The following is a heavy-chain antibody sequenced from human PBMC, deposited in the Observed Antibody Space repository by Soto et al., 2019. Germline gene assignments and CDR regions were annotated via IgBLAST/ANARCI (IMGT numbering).Heavy chain of an antibody. CDR3: ATDAVDQKASVTGGY. J-gene: IGHJ4*02. D-gene: IGHD2-2*01. CDR1: GYTFTNYG. V-gene: IGHV1-18*01. Sequence: QVHLVQSGPEVKKPGASVRVSCRASGYTFTNYGIGWVRQAPGQGLEWMGWINTYNGNTNYAQKFQGRLTMTTDTSTTTAYMELGSLKADDTAMYYCATDAVDQKASVTGGYWGQGTLVTASS. CDR2: INTYNGNT.